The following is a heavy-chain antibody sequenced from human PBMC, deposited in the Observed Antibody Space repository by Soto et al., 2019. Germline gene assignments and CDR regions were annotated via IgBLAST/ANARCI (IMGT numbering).Heavy chain of an antibody. D-gene: IGHD3-16*02. CDR2: ISYDGSNK. J-gene: IGHJ3*02. CDR3: ATVRGYRQDFDAFDI. V-gene: IGHV3-30-3*01. Sequence: QVQLVESGGGAVQPGRSLRLSCAASGFSFSNYAMHWVRQAPGKGLEWVAVISYDGSNKYYADSVKGRFTISRDNSKNPLYLQVNNLRTEDTAVYYCATVRGYRQDFDAFDIWGQGTMVTVSS. CDR1: GFSFSNYA.